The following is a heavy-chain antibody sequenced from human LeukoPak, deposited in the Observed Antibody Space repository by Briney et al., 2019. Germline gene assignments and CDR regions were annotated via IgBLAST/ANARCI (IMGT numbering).Heavy chain of an antibody. Sequence: PSETLSLTCNVSGGSISSHYWSWIRQPPGKGLEWIGYIYFLGSTYYNPSLKSRVTISVDTSKNQFSLKLSSVTAADTAVYYCARDSVTYYYGSGSRENAFDIWGQGTMVTVSS. CDR3: ARDSVTYYYGSGSRENAFDI. D-gene: IGHD3-10*01. CDR2: IYFLGST. CDR1: GGSISSHY. J-gene: IGHJ3*02. V-gene: IGHV4-59*11.